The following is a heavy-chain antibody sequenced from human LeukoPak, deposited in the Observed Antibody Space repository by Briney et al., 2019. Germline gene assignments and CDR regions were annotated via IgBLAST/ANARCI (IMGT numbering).Heavy chain of an antibody. J-gene: IGHJ6*03. CDR3: ARDQVTMVQGVIGYYYYYYYMDV. Sequence: GGSLRLSWAASGFTVSSNYMSWFGKAPGKGLEWASVIFSGGSTYYADSVKGRFTISRDNSKNTLYLQMNSLRAEDTAVYYCARDQVTMVQGVIGYYYYYYYMDVWGKGTTVTVSS. V-gene: IGHV3-53*01. CDR1: GFTVSSNY. D-gene: IGHD3-10*01. CDR2: IFSGGST.